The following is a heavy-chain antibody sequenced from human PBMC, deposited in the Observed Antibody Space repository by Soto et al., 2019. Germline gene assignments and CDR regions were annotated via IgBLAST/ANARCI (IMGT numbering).Heavy chain of an antibody. CDR2: ISAYNGDT. CDR3: ARMVRGSNIDYYHYMDV. CDR1: GYTFTSHG. V-gene: IGHV1-18*01. J-gene: IGHJ6*03. Sequence: QVQLVQSGAEVKKPGASVKVSCKASGYTFTSHGISWVRQAPGQGLEWMGWISAYNGDTNYAQKLQDRVTVTTDTSTSTAYMELRSLRSEDTAVYYCARMVRGSNIDYYHYMDVWGKWTTVTVSS. D-gene: IGHD3-10*01.